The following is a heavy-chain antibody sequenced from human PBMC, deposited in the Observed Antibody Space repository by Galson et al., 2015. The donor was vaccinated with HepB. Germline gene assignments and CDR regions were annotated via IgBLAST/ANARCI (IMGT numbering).Heavy chain of an antibody. V-gene: IGHV4-34*01. CDR2: INHSGTT. Sequence: LSLTCAVYGGSLSGFYWSWIRRPPGKGLEWIGDINHSGTTYYNPSLKSRVTISVDTSKNQFSLKLRSVTAADTAAYYCARRRTVNIPLYGYYYLDVWGKGTPVTVSS. J-gene: IGHJ6*03. CDR3: ARRRTVNIPLYGYYYLDV. D-gene: IGHD4-17*01. CDR1: GGSLSGFY.